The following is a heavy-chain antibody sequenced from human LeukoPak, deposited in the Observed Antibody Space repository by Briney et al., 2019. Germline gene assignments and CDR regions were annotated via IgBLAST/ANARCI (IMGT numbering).Heavy chain of an antibody. Sequence: AASVKVSCKASGGTFSRHTISWVRQAPGQGLEWMGSVIPILGTSNYAQRFQGRVTITADKSTSTAYMELSSLRSEDTAVYYCARDRRIDDTSGYYAYYFDYWGQGTLVTVSS. V-gene: IGHV1-69*08. CDR2: VIPILGTS. CDR1: GGTFSRHT. CDR3: ARDRRIDDTSGYYAYYFDY. D-gene: IGHD3-22*01. J-gene: IGHJ4*02.